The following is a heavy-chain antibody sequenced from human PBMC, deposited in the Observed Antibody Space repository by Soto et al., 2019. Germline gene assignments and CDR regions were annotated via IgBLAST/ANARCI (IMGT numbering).Heavy chain of an antibody. CDR3: ARSSSRQSFDY. D-gene: IGHD6-13*01. Sequence: QVQLVQSGAEVKKPGASVKVSCKASGYTFIGYYMHWVRQAPGQGLEWMGWINPNSGGTNYARKFQGWVTMTRDTSISTAYMELSRLRSDDTAVYYCARSSSRQSFDYWGQGTLVTVSS. V-gene: IGHV1-2*04. CDR2: INPNSGGT. CDR1: GYTFIGYY. J-gene: IGHJ4*02.